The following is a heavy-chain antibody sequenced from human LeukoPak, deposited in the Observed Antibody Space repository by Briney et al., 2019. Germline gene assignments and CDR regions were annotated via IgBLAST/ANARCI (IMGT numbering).Heavy chain of an antibody. D-gene: IGHD3-10*01. J-gene: IGHJ6*02. V-gene: IGHV3-64*01. CDR3: ARDRITMVRGVSPPYYYYYYGMDV. Sequence: GGSLRLSCAASGFTFRSYAMHWVRQAPGKGLEYVSAISSNGGSTYYANSVKGGFTISRDNSKNTLYLQMGSLRAEDMAVYYCARDRITMVRGVSPPYYYYYYGMDVWGQGTTVTVSS. CDR2: ISSNGGST. CDR1: GFTFRSYA.